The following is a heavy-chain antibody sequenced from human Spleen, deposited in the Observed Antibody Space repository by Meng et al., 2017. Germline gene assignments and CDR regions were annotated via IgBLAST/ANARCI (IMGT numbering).Heavy chain of an antibody. J-gene: IGHJ4*02. Sequence: EVQLWESGGGLVQPGGSLRVSCAASRFTFSNYAMSCVRQSPGKGLEWVSVISNCAGTRSADSVKGRFSIARDSSKNTLYLQMNSLRAEDTAVYYCARAYSSGWPRMPDYWGQGTLVTVSS. CDR3: ARAYSSGWPRMPDY. D-gene: IGHD6-19*01. V-gene: IGHV3-23*01. CDR2: ISNCAGT. CDR1: RFTFSNYA.